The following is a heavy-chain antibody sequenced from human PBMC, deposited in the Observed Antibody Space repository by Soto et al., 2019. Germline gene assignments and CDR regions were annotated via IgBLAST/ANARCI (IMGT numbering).Heavy chain of an antibody. CDR3: ARVRYQYCGSTNCYDGMDV. CDR2: ISYDGSNK. D-gene: IGHD2-2*01. Sequence: GGSLRLSCAASGFSFSSYAMFWVRQAPGKGLEWVAVISYDGSNKYDADSVKGRFTISRDDSKNTLYLQMNSLTTEDTAVYYCARVRYQYCGSTNCYDGMDVWGRGTTVTVSS. J-gene: IGHJ6*02. CDR1: GFSFSSYA. V-gene: IGHV3-30-3*01.